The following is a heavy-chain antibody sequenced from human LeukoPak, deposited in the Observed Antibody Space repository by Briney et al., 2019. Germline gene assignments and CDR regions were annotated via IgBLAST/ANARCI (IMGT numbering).Heavy chain of an antibody. CDR1: GFTVSSNY. J-gene: IGHJ5*02. CDR2: IYSGGST. CDR3: AKSPGTIFGVPFDP. D-gene: IGHD3-3*01. V-gene: IGHV3-53*01. Sequence: PGGSLRLSCAASGFTVSSNYMSWVRQAPGKGLEWVSVIYSGGSTYYADSVKGRFTISRDNSKNTLYLQMNSLRAEDTAVYYCAKSPGTIFGVPFDPWGQGTLVTVSS.